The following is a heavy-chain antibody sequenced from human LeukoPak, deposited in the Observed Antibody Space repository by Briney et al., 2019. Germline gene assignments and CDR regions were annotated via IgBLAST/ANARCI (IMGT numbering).Heavy chain of an antibody. D-gene: IGHD1-26*01. CDR3: ARDIHSSRFDY. V-gene: IGHV3-21*01. Sequence: GGSLRLSCAASGFIFNYYTMNWVRQAPGKGPEWIASIDSSGSYIHYAASVKGRFTISRDNARDSVYLQMNNLRADGTAVYYCARDIHSSRFDYWGHGTLVTVSS. CDR2: IDSSGSYI. CDR1: GFIFNYYT. J-gene: IGHJ4*01.